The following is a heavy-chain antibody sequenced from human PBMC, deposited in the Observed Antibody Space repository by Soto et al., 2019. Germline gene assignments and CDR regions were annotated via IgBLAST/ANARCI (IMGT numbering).Heavy chain of an antibody. CDR3: ARATVTTYFEY. D-gene: IGHD4-17*01. Sequence: PSETLSLTCTVSGGSISSGDYYWSWIRQPPGKGLEWIGYIYYSGSTYYNPSLKSRVTISVDTSKNQFSLKLSSVTAADTAVYYCARATVTTYFEYWGQGTLVTVSS. CDR2: IYYSGST. J-gene: IGHJ4*02. V-gene: IGHV4-30-4*01. CDR1: GGSISSGDYY.